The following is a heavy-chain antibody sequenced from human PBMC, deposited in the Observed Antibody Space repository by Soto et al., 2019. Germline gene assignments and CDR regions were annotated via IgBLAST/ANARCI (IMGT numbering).Heavy chain of an antibody. D-gene: IGHD6-13*01. V-gene: IGHV3-30*18. Sequence: QVQLVQSGGGVVQPGTSLRLSCAASGFSFSTYGMHWVRQAPGKGLVWVATISYDGTNEYHADSAKGRFTVSRDNSKNTLHLQMNSLRPEDKAVYYCAKDSSVVAAGSGGWFDPWGQGSLVIVSS. CDR1: GFSFSTYG. CDR3: AKDSSVVAAGSGGWFDP. J-gene: IGHJ5*02. CDR2: ISYDGTNE.